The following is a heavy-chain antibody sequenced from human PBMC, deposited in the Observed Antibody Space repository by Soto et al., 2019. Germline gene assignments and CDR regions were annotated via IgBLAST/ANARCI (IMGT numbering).Heavy chain of an antibody. Sequence: GSLRLSCAASGFTFSSYSMNGVRQTTVKGLDWVSSISSSSSYIYYADSVKGRFTISRDNAKNSLYLQMNSLRAEDTAVYYCARDPMTKEYYDASSGYLFFDSWGQGTLVTVSS. D-gene: IGHD3-22*01. CDR1: GFTFSSYS. V-gene: IGHV3-21*01. CDR3: ARDPMTKEYYDASSGYLFFDS. CDR2: ISSSSSYI. J-gene: IGHJ5*01.